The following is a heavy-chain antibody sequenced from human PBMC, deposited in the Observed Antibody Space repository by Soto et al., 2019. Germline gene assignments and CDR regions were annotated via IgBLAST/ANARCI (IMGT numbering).Heavy chain of an antibody. Sequence: SETLSLTCTVSGGSVSSGRYYWSWIRQPPWKGLEWIGYIYYSGSTNYSPSLKSRVTISVDTSKNQFSLKLSSVTAADTAVYYFARSSGYYLLGMDVWGQGTTVTVSS. CDR3: ARSSGYYLLGMDV. CDR2: IYYSGST. J-gene: IGHJ6*02. D-gene: IGHD3-22*01. V-gene: IGHV4-61*01. CDR1: GGSVSSGRYY.